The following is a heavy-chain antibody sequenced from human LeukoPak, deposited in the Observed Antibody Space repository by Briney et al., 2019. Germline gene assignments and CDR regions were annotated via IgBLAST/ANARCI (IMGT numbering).Heavy chain of an antibody. CDR3: ARVTHSYYSLDV. Sequence: PGGSLRLSCAASGFTFSSFEMTWVRQAPGQGLEWVSSISFSGCTIFYADSVKGRFTISRDNAKNSLYLQMNSLRAEDTAVYYCARVTHSYYSLDVWGQGTTVTVSS. CDR2: ISFSGCTI. J-gene: IGHJ6*02. V-gene: IGHV3-48*03. CDR1: GFTFSSFE.